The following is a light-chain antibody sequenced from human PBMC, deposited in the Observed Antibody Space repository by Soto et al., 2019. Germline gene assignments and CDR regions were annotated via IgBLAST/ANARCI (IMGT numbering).Light chain of an antibody. CDR2: EVS. Sequence: QSALTQPASVSGSPGQSITISCTGTSSDVGGYNYVSWYQQHPGKAPKLMIYEVSNRPSGVSNRFSGSKSGNTASLTISGLQAEDEAHYYCSSYTSSSYYVLGNGTKVT. CDR1: SSDVGGYNY. V-gene: IGLV2-14*01. CDR3: SSYTSSSYYV. J-gene: IGLJ1*01.